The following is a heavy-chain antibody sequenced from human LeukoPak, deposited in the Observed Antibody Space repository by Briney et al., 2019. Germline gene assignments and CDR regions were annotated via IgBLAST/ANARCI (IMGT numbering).Heavy chain of an antibody. D-gene: IGHD3-22*01. CDR2: IYHSGST. CDR3: ARVKYYDSSGYYPPPHAFDI. V-gene: IGHV4-30-2*01. J-gene: IGHJ3*02. Sequence: SQTLSLTCAVSGGSISSGGYSWSWIRQPPGKGLEWIGYIYHSGSTYYNPSLKSRVTISVDRSKNQFSLKLSSVTAADTAVYYCARVKYYDSSGYYPPPHAFDIWGHGTMVTVSS. CDR1: GGSISSGGYS.